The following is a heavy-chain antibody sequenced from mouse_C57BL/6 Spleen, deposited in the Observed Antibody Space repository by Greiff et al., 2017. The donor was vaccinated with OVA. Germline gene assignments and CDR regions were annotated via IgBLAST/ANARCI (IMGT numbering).Heavy chain of an antibody. CDR2: LYPGSGNT. V-gene: IGHV1-76*01. Sequence: VQLQQSGAELVRPGASVKLSCKASGYTFTDYYINWVKQRPGQGLEWIARLYPGSGNTYYPEKFKGQSTLPAEKSSSTAYLQLSSLTSEESDVDFSARCEVVNEYDAMDDWGKGTSVTVAS. CDR1: GYTFTDYY. J-gene: IGHJ4*01. CDR3: ARCEVVNEYDAMDD. D-gene: IGHD1-1*01.